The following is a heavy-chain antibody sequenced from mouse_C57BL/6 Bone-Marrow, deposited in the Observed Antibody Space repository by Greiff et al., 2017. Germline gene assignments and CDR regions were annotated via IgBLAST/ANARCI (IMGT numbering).Heavy chain of an antibody. Sequence: VQLQQSGPELVKPGASVKISCKASGYSFTGYYMNWVKQSPEKSLEWIGEINPSTGGTTYNQKFKAKATLTVDKSSSTAYMQLKSLTSEDSAVYYCARCDFLYYAMDYWGQGTSVTVSA. CDR2: INPSTGGT. V-gene: IGHV1-42*01. J-gene: IGHJ4*01. D-gene: IGHD2-13*01. CDR3: ARCDFLYYAMDY. CDR1: GYSFTGYY.